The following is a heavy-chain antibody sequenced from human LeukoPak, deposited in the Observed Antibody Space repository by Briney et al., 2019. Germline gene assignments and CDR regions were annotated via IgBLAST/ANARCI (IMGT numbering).Heavy chain of an antibody. J-gene: IGHJ3*02. V-gene: IGHV1-2*02. CDR3: ARSGSRGRSYDDAFDI. Sequence: WASVKVSCKASGYTFIDYYIHWVRQAPGQGLEWLGWINPNSGGTNYAQKVQGRVNLIRETSINTAYMELSRLTSDDTALYYCARSGSRGRSYDDAFDIWGRGTMVTVSS. D-gene: IGHD3-16*01. CDR1: GYTFIDYY. CDR2: INPNSGGT.